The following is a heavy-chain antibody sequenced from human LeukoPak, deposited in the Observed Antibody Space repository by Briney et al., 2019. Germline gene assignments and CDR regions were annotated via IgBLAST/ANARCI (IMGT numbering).Heavy chain of an antibody. D-gene: IGHD2-15*01. J-gene: IGHJ4*02. V-gene: IGHV3-23*01. CDR2: ISERGGST. Sequence: GGSLRLSCVVSGISLTNYAMTWVRQAPGKGLEWVSYISERGGSTSYADSVKGRFTISRDTSLNTLYLQMTSLRAEDTAVYYCAKSHSVAQRGYFDYWGQGTLVTVSS. CDR3: AKSHSVAQRGYFDY. CDR1: GISLTNYA.